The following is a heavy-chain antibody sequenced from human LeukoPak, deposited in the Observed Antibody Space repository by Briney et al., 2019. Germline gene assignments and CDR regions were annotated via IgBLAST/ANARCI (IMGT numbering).Heavy chain of an antibody. CDR2: INHSGST. D-gene: IGHD2-15*01. CDR3: ARVAPYIVVVVAATRVGAFDI. CDR1: GGSFSGYY. J-gene: IGHJ3*02. Sequence: SETLSLTCAVYGGSFSGYYWSWIRQPPGKGLEWIGEINHSGSTNYNPSLKSRVTISVNTSKNQFSLKLSSVTAADTAVYYCARVAPYIVVVVAATRVGAFDIWGQGTMVTVSS. V-gene: IGHV4-34*01.